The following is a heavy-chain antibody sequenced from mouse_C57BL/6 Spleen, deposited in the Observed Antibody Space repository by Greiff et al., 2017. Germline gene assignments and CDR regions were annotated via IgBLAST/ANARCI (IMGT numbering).Heavy chain of an antibody. J-gene: IGHJ4*01. CDR3: TRGFITTVVAPMDY. V-gene: IGHV1-15*01. CDR2: IDPETGGT. CDR1: GYTFTDYE. D-gene: IGHD1-1*01. Sequence: QVQLKESGAELVRPGASVTLSCKASGYTFTDYEMHWVKQTPVHGLEWIGAIDPETGGTAYNQKFKGKTILTADKSSSTAYMELRSLTSEDSAVYYCTRGFITTVVAPMDYWGQGTSVTVSS.